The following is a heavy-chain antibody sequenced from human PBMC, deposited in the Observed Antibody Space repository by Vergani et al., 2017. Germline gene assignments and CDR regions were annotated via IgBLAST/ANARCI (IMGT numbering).Heavy chain of an antibody. J-gene: IGHJ5*02. D-gene: IGHD3-10*01. CDR2: ISSSSSYI. CDR1: GFTFSSYS. V-gene: IGHV3-21*01. CDR3: ARDSLGSGSYYPNWFDP. Sequence: EVQLVESGGGLVKPGGSLRLSCAASGFTFSSYSMNWVRQAPGKGLEWVSSISSSSSYIYYADSVKGRFTISRDNAKNSLYLQMNSLRAEDTAVYYCARDSLGSGSYYPNWFDPWGQGTLVTVSS.